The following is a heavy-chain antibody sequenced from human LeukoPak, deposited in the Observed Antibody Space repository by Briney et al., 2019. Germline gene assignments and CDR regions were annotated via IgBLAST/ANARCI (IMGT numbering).Heavy chain of an antibody. CDR1: GGSISSSSYY. V-gene: IGHV4-39*01. Sequence: PSETLSLTCTVSGGSISSSSYYWGWIRQPPGKGLEWIGSIYYRGSTYYNPSPKSRVTISVDTSKNQFSLKLSSVTAADTAVYYCARRGVATIRDEYYFDYWGQGTLVTVSS. CDR3: ARRGVATIRDEYYFDY. D-gene: IGHD5-12*01. J-gene: IGHJ4*02. CDR2: IYYRGST.